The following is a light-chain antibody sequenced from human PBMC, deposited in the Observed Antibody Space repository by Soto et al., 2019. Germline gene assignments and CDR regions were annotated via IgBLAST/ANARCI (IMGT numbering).Light chain of an antibody. CDR2: EVS. V-gene: IGLV2-18*02. J-gene: IGLJ1*01. Sequence: QSALTQPPSVSGPPGQSVTISCTGTSSDVGSYNRVSWYQQPPGTAPKLMIYEVSNRPSGVPDRFSGSKSGNTASPTISGLQAEDEADYYCSSYTTSSTYVFGTGTKVTVL. CDR3: SSYTTSSTYV. CDR1: SSDVGSYNR.